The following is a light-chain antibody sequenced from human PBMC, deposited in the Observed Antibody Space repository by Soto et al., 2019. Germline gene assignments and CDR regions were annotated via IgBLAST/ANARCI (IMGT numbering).Light chain of an antibody. CDR1: QKISSSY. J-gene: IGKJ5*01. Sequence: EILLTQSPATLSVSPGERATLSCRASQKISSSYLAWYQQKPGQAPRLLIHGASSRATGIPDRISGSGSGTNFTLTISRLEPEDFAVYYCQQYGSSPITFGQGTRLEIK. CDR3: QQYGSSPIT. CDR2: GAS. V-gene: IGKV3-20*01.